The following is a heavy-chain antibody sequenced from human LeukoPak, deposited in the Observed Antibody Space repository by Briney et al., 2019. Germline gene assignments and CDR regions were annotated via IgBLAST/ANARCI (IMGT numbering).Heavy chain of an antibody. CDR1: GFTVSTNY. J-gene: IGHJ4*02. CDR2: IYSGGST. CDR3: ARTVGPYPYDY. V-gene: IGHV3-53*05. Sequence: PGGSLRLSCAASGFTVSTNYMTWVRQAPGKGLEWVSIIYSGGSTFYADSVKGRFTISRDNSKNTLYLQMNSLKTEDTAVYYCARTVGPYPYDYWGQGTLVTVSS. D-gene: IGHD1-26*01.